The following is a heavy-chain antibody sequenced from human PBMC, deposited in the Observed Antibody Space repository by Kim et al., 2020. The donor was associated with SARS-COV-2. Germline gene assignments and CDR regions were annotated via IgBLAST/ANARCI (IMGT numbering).Heavy chain of an antibody. Sequence: GGSLRLSCTASGDPVSAYAIHWVRQGPGEALDWVAVISFDGVKKFYADSVKGRFLVSRDNSRNQVYLDLKSLRAEDTALYFCARGYPLYNSHYHMDVWG. CDR1: GDPVSAYA. V-gene: IGHV3-30-3*01. J-gene: IGHJ6*03. D-gene: IGHD1-1*01. CDR2: ISFDGVKK. CDR3: ARGYPLYNSHYHMDV.